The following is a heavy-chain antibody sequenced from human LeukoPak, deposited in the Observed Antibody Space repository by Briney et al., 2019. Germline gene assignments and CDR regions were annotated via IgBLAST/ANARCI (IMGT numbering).Heavy chain of an antibody. V-gene: IGHV3-66*02. CDR3: ARRHSSSSN. J-gene: IGHJ4*02. D-gene: IGHD6-13*01. CDR2: IYSGGIT. Sequence: PGGSLRLSCAASGFTFTTNYMSWVRQAPGKGLEWVSVIYSGGITYYADSVKGRFTISRDSSKNTLYLQMNSLRVEDTAVYYCARRHSSSSNWGQGTLVTVSS. CDR1: GFTFTTNY.